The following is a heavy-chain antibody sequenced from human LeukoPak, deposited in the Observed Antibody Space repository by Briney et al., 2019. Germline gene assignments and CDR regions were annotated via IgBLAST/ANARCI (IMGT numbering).Heavy chain of an antibody. CDR2: IIPIFGTA. CDR1: GGTFSSYA. J-gene: IGHJ3*02. Sequence: SVKVSCKASGGTFSSYAISWVRQAPGQGLEWMGRIIPIFGTANYAQKFQGRVTITTDESTSTAYMELSSLRSEDTAVYYCARAHYYDSSGYLIWGQGTMVTVSS. D-gene: IGHD3-22*01. V-gene: IGHV1-69*05. CDR3: ARAHYYDSSGYLI.